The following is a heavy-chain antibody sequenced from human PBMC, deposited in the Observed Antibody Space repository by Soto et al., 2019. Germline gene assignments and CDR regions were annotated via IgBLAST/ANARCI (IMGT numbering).Heavy chain of an antibody. Sequence: PGGSLRLSCAASGFTFSSYAMSWVRQAPGKGLEWVSAISGSGGSTYYADSVKGRFTISRDNSKNTLYLQMNSLRAEDTAVYYCAKDRVLRFLEWFPHPENYFDYWGQGTLVTVSS. D-gene: IGHD3-3*01. V-gene: IGHV3-23*01. CDR1: GFTFSSYA. J-gene: IGHJ4*02. CDR2: ISGSGGST. CDR3: AKDRVLRFLEWFPHPENYFDY.